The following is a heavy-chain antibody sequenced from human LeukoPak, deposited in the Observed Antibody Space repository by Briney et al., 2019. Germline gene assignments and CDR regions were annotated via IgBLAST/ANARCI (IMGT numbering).Heavy chain of an antibody. V-gene: IGHV3-33*01. J-gene: IGHJ4*02. CDR3: ARDVGVVGFHLDY. D-gene: IGHD3-3*01. CDR2: IWFDGSKK. CDR1: GFSFSGHG. Sequence: GGSLRLSCVVAGFSFSGHGFHWVHQAPGRGPEWVSVIWFDGSKKYYADSVEGRFTISRDNSKNTLYLQMNSLRPEDTAVYYCARDVGVVGFHLDYWGQGNLVTVSS.